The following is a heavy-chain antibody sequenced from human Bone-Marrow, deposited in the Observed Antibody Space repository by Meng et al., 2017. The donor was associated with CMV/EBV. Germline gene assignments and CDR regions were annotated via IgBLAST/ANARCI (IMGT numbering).Heavy chain of an antibody. V-gene: IGHV3-74*01. D-gene: IGHD1-26*01. J-gene: IGHJ3*02. CDR2: INSDGSRI. CDR1: GFTFSSHW. CDR3: ARCRPRVGAINDAFDI. Sequence: GGSLRLSCAASGFTFSSHWMHWVRQAPGRGLVWVSRINSDGSRIGYADSVKGRFTISRDNAKNTLYLQMNSLRAEDTAVYYCARCRPRVGAINDAFDIWGQGTMVTVSS.